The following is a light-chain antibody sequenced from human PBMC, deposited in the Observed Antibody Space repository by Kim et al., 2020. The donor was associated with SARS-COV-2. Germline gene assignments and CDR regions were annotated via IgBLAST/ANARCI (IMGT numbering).Light chain of an antibody. CDR1: PNINSH. V-gene: IGKV1-39*01. Sequence: DIQMTQSPSSLSASVGDRVTITCRTSPNINSHLNWYHQKPGGAPKLLIYAASTLQGEVPSRFSGGGSETDFTLTISSLRPEDFATYFYQQTYISPFTFGPGTKVDIK. CDR2: AAS. CDR3: QQTYISPFT. J-gene: IGKJ3*01.